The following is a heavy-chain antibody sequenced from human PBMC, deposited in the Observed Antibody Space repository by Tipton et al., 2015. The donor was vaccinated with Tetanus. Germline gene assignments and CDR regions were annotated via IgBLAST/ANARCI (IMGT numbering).Heavy chain of an antibody. Sequence: TLSLTCTISGGSLSSGTFYWDWIRQPPGKGLEWIGNIYHRGSTYYNPSLKSRVTISVDTSKNQFSLKLSSVTAADTAVYYCARDPAVLRFLEWLPDWYFALWGRGTLVTVSS. CDR3: ARDPAVLRFLEWLPDWYFAL. J-gene: IGHJ2*01. V-gene: IGHV4-31*03. CDR1: GGSLSSGTFY. D-gene: IGHD3-3*01. CDR2: IYHRGST.